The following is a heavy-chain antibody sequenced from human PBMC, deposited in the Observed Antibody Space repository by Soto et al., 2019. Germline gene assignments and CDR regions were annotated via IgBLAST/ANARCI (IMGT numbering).Heavy chain of an antibody. Sequence: GGSLRLSCAASGFTFSIYWMSWVRQAPGKGLEWVANIKQDGSEKWYVDSVKGRFTISRDNAKKSLYLQMNSLRVEDTAVYYCARGDYHDSSGPFSDAFDIWGQGTMVTVSS. V-gene: IGHV3-7*04. CDR3: ARGDYHDSSGPFSDAFDI. CDR1: GFTFSIYW. D-gene: IGHD3-22*01. J-gene: IGHJ3*02. CDR2: IKQDGSEK.